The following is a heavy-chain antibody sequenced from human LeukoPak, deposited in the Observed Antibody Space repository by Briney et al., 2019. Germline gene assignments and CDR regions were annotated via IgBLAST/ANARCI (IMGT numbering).Heavy chain of an antibody. CDR1: GFTFSSYS. J-gene: IGHJ3*02. Sequence: PGGSLRLSCAASGFTFSSYSMNWVRQAPGKGLEWVSSISSSSSYIYYADSVKGRFTISRDNAKNSLYLQMNSLRAEDTAVYYCARDSGHYDILTGYQDAFDIWGQRTMVTVSS. D-gene: IGHD3-9*01. V-gene: IGHV3-21*01. CDR3: ARDSGHYDILTGYQDAFDI. CDR2: ISSSSSYI.